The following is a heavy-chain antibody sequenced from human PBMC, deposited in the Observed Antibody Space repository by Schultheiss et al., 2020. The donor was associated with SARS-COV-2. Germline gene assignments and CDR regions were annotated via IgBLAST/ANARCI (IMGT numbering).Heavy chain of an antibody. CDR1: GFTFSSYD. J-gene: IGHJ2*01. V-gene: IGHV3-13*04. D-gene: IGHD6-25*01. CDR2: IGTAGDT. CDR3: ARDGSGGWHFDL. Sequence: GGSLRLSCAASGFTFSSYDMHWVRQATGKGLEWVSAIGTAGDTYYQGSVKGRFTISRDNSKNTLYLQMNSLRVEDTAVYYCARDGSGGWHFDLWGRGTLVTVSS.